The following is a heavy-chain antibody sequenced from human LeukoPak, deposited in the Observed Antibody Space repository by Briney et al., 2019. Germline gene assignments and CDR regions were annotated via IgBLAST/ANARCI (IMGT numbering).Heavy chain of an antibody. Sequence: ASVKVSCKASGYTFTSYDINWVRQATGQGLEWMGWMNPNSGNTGYAQKFQGRVTITRNTSISTAYMELSSLRSEDTAVYYCARNSGSSTNAFDIWGQGTMVTVCS. D-gene: IGHD1-26*01. V-gene: IGHV1-8*03. J-gene: IGHJ3*02. CDR1: GYTFTSYD. CDR2: MNPNSGNT. CDR3: ARNSGSSTNAFDI.